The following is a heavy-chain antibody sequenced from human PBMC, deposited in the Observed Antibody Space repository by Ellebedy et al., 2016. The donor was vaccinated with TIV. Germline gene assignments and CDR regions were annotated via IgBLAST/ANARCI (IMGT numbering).Heavy chain of an antibody. V-gene: IGHV3-11*04. Sequence: GESLKISCAASGFTFSDYYMTWIRQAPGKGLEWISYISSGGTAIYYRDSVRGRFTISRDKAKKSVYLQMNSLRAEDTAVYYCATGLTVALDSWGQGTLVTVSS. CDR1: GFTFSDYY. J-gene: IGHJ4*02. D-gene: IGHD4-23*01. CDR2: ISSGGTAI. CDR3: ATGLTVALDS.